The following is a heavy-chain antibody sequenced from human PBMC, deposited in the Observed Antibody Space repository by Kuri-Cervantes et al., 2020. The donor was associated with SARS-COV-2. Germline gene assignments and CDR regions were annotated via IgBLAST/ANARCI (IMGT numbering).Heavy chain of an antibody. Sequence: SVKVSCKASGGTFSSYAISWVRQAPGQGLEWMGGIIPIFGTANYAQKFQGRVTITPDESTSTAYMELSSLRSEDTAVYYCAMLPRPRNAFDIWGQGTMVTVSS. J-gene: IGHJ3*02. V-gene: IGHV1-69*13. CDR2: IIPIFGTA. CDR3: AMLPRPRNAFDI. D-gene: IGHD3-16*01. CDR1: GGTFSSYA.